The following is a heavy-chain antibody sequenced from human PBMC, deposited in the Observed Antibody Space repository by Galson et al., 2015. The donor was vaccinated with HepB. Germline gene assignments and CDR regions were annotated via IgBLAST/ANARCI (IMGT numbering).Heavy chain of an antibody. CDR2: ISGSGGST. V-gene: IGHV3-23*01. J-gene: IGHJ4*02. CDR1: GFTFSSYA. D-gene: IGHD2-15*01. Sequence: SLRLSCAASGFTFSSYAMSWVRQAPGKGLEWVSAISGSGGSTYYADSVKGRFTISRDNSKNTLYLQMNSLRAEDTAVYYCAKGGLVVQYYFDYWGQGTLVTVSS. CDR3: AKGGLVVQYYFDY.